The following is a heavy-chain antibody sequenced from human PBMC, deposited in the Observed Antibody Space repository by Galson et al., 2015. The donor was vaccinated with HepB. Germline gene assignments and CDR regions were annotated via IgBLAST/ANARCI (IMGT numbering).Heavy chain of an antibody. CDR2: IYWDGDD. CDR3: AHRREMTTTHFDP. D-gene: IGHD5-24*01. J-gene: IGHJ5*02. V-gene: IGHV2-5*02. CDR1: GFSLNTSGVS. Sequence: PALVKPTQTLTLTCTFSGFSLNTSGVSVAWFRQPPGKALEWLALIYWDGDDRFNSSLKSRLTFTKDTSNTPVVLTMTNVDPGDTATYYCAHRREMTTTHFDPWGPGTLVTVSS.